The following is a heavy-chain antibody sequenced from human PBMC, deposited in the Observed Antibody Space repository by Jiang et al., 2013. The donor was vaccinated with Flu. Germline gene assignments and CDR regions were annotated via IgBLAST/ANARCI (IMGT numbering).Heavy chain of an antibody. J-gene: IGHJ4*02. Sequence: SQTLSLTCAISGDSVSTKTVSRHWIRQSPSRGLEWLGKAYYRSKWYNDYAVSVKTRITINPDTSRNQFSLQLNSVTPEDTAVYYCARVSGYYIDYWGQGTLVTVSS. CDR3: ARVSGYYIDY. CDR1: GDSVSTKTVS. V-gene: IGHV6-1*01. D-gene: IGHD6-19*01. CDR2: AYYRSKWYN.